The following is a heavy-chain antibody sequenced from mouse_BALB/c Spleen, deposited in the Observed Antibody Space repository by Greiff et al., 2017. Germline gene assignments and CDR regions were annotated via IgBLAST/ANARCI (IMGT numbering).Heavy chain of an antibody. Sequence: VQLQQSGAELARPGASVKLSCKASGYTFTDYYINWVKQRTGQGLEWIGEIYPGSGNTYYNEKFKGKATLTADKSSSTAYMQLSSLTSEDSAVYFCARTYYRYGLAYWGQGTLVTVSA. J-gene: IGHJ3*01. V-gene: IGHV1-77*01. D-gene: IGHD2-14*01. CDR2: IYPGSGNT. CDR1: GYTFTDYY. CDR3: ARTYYRYGLAY.